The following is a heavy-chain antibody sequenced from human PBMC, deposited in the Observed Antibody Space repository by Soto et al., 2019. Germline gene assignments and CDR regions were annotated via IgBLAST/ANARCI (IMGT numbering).Heavy chain of an antibody. J-gene: IGHJ4*02. Sequence: QVQLQESGPGLVKPSQTLSLTCTVSGGSISSGGYYWSWIRQHPGKGLEWIGYIYYSGSTYYNPSLKSRVTISVDTSKNQFSLKLSSVTAADTAVYYCARVARVDGDYVLTFDYWGQGTLVTVSS. D-gene: IGHD4-17*01. CDR1: GGSISSGGYY. CDR2: IYYSGST. CDR3: ARVARVDGDYVLTFDY. V-gene: IGHV4-31*03.